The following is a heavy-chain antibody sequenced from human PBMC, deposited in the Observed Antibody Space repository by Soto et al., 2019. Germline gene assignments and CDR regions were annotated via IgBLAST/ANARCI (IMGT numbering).Heavy chain of an antibody. Sequence: GGSLRLSCAASGFTFSSYGMHWVRQAPGKGLEWVAVIWYDGSNKYYADSVKGRFTISRDNSKNTRYLQMNSLRAEDTAVYYCARDPERSRGYYYYMDVWGKGTTVTVSS. J-gene: IGHJ6*03. V-gene: IGHV3-33*01. CDR1: GFTFSSYG. CDR2: IWYDGSNK. CDR3: ARDPERSRGYYYYMDV. D-gene: IGHD3-10*01.